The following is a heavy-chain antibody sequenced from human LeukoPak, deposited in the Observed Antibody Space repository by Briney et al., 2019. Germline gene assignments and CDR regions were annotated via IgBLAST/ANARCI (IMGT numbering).Heavy chain of an antibody. CDR2: IYYSGST. V-gene: IGHV4-31*03. D-gene: IGHD3-10*01. Sequence: SQTLSLTCTVSGGSISSGGYYWSWIRQHPGKGLEWIGYIYYSGSTYYNPSLKSRVTISVDTSKNQFSLKLSSVTAADTAVYYCARVYGSGCYYNVDYWGQGTLVTVSS. J-gene: IGHJ4*02. CDR1: GGSISSGGYY. CDR3: ARVYGSGCYYNVDY.